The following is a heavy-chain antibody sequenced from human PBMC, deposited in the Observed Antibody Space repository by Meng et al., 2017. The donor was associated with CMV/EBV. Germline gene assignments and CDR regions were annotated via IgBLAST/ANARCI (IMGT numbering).Heavy chain of an antibody. D-gene: IGHD3-10*01. CDR1: GFTFSSYD. Sequence: GGSLRLSCAACGFTFSSYDMHWVRQATGKGLEWVSAIGTAGDTYYPGSVKGQFTISRENAKNSLYLQMNSLRAEDTAVYYCARDRGYYGSGSYGDYWGQGTLVTVSS. J-gene: IGHJ4*02. V-gene: IGHV3-13*03. CDR2: IGTAGDT. CDR3: ARDRGYYGSGSYGDY.